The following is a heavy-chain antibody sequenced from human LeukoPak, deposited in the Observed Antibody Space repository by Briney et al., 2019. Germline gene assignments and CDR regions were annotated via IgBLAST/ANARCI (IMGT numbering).Heavy chain of an antibody. J-gene: IGHJ6*02. Sequence: SVKVSCKASGGTFSSYAISWVRQAPGQGHEWMGGIIPIFGTANYAQKFQGRVTITADESTSTAYMELSSLRSEDTAVYYCARDSDVGYCSSTSCPSYHSMDVWGQGTTVTVSS. CDR3: ARDSDVGYCSSTSCPSYHSMDV. CDR1: GGTFSSYA. V-gene: IGHV1-69*13. D-gene: IGHD2-2*01. CDR2: IIPIFGTA.